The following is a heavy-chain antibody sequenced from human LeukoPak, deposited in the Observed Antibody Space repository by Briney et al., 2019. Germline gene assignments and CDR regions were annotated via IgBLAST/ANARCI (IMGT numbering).Heavy chain of an antibody. Sequence: GGSLRLSCGASGFTFSSYSVNWVRQAPGKGLEWVSSISSSSSYIYYADSVKGRFTISRDNAKSSLYLQMNSLRAEDTAVYYCARVVGSTSPMDYWGQGTLVTVSS. CDR2: ISSSSSYI. D-gene: IGHD2-2*01. V-gene: IGHV3-21*01. CDR1: GFTFSSYS. CDR3: ARVVGSTSPMDY. J-gene: IGHJ4*02.